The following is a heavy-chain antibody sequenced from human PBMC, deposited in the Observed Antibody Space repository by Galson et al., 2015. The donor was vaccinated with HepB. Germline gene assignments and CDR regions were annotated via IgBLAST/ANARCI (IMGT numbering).Heavy chain of an antibody. CDR1: GVSISSSTYY. V-gene: IGHV4-39*07. J-gene: IGHJ4*02. CDR2: FYFGANT. D-gene: IGHD6-19*01. CDR3: ARVRAVAGFDY. Sequence: ETLSLTCTVSGVSISSSTYYWGWIRQSPGKGLEWIGSFYFGANTLYNASLKSRLTISVDTSRNLFSLNLRSVTAADTAVYYCARVRAVAGFDYWGQGTLVTVSS.